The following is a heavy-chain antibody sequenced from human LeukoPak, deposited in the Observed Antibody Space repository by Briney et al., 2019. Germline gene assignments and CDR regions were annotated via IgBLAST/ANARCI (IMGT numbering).Heavy chain of an antibody. CDR2: IYHSGST. J-gene: IGHJ5*01. V-gene: IGHV4-38-2*02. CDR3: AREGNSYGSNWFDP. D-gene: IGHD5-18*01. Sequence: SETLSLTCTVSGYSISSGNYWDWIRQPPGKGLEWIGSIYHSGSTYYNPSLRSRVTISLETSKNQFSLKLSSVTAADTAVYYCAREGNSYGSNWFDPWGQGTLVTVSS. CDR1: GYSISSGNY.